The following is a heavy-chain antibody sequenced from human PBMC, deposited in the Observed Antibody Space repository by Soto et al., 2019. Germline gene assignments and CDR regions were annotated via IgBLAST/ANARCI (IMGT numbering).Heavy chain of an antibody. J-gene: IGHJ4*02. CDR2: ISYDGSNK. D-gene: IGHD5-18*01. Sequence: GGSLRLSCAASGFTFSSYGMHWVRQAPGKGLEWVAVISYDGSNKYYADSVKGRFTISRDNSKNTLYLQMNSLRAEDTAVYYCAPGEDTAMPYFDYWGQGTLVTVSS. CDR3: APGEDTAMPYFDY. V-gene: IGHV3-30*03. CDR1: GFTFSSYG.